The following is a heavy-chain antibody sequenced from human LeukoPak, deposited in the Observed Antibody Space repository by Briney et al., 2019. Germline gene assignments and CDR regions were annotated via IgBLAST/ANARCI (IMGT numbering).Heavy chain of an antibody. V-gene: IGHV1-69*01. Sequence: SVKVSCKASGGTFSSYAISWVRQAPGQGLEWMGGIIPIFGTANYAQKFQGRVTITADESTSTAYMELSSLRSEDTAVYYCATGIAVAVVWYMDVWGKGTTVTVSS. J-gene: IGHJ6*03. CDR2: IIPIFGTA. CDR3: ATGIAVAVVWYMDV. CDR1: GGTFSSYA. D-gene: IGHD6-19*01.